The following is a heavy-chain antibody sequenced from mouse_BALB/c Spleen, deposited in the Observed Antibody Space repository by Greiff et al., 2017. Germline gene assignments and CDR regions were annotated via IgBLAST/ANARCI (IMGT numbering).Heavy chain of an antibody. V-gene: IGHV3-2*02. CDR2: ISYSGST. CDR1: GYSITSDYA. Sequence: EVKLLESGPGLVKPSQSLSLTCTVTGYSITSDYAWNWIRQFPGNKLEWMGYISYSGSTSYNPSLKSRISITRDTSKNQFFLQLNSVTTEDTATYYCAREYGNLYAMDYWGQGTSVTVSS. D-gene: IGHD2-10*02. J-gene: IGHJ4*01. CDR3: AREYGNLYAMDY.